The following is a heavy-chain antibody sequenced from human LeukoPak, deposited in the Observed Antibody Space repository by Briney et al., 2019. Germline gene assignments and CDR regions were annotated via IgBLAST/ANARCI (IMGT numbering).Heavy chain of an antibody. CDR2: VHHSGTT. V-gene: IGHV4-59*01. Sequence: SETLSLTCSVFADSMNNYYWNWIRQPPGKGLEWIGFVHHSGTTNYNPSLKSRVTILIETSKNEFSLRLASVTTTDTAVYYCARSGIAVAAYYFDYWGQGTLVTVSS. J-gene: IGHJ4*02. CDR3: ARSGIAVAAYYFDY. CDR1: ADSMNNYY. D-gene: IGHD6-19*01.